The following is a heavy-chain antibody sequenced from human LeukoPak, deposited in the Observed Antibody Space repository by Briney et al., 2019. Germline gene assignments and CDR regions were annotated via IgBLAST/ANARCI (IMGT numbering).Heavy chain of an antibody. J-gene: IGHJ3*02. D-gene: IGHD3-3*01. CDR1: GFTVSSNY. V-gene: IGHV3-53*01. CDR2: IYSGGST. CDR3: ARDRSGYPKKTQNAFDI. Sequence: EGSLRLSCAASGFTVSSNYMSWVRQAPGRGLEWVSVIYSGGSTYYADSVKGRFTISRDNSKNTLYLQMNSLRAEDTAVYYCARDRSGYPKKTQNAFDIWGQGTMVTVSS.